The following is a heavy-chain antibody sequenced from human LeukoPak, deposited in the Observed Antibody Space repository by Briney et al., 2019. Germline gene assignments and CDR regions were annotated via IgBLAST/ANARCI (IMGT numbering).Heavy chain of an antibody. Sequence: GGSLRLSCAASGFTFSSYSMNWVRQAPGKGLEWVSYISSSSSTIYYADSVKGRFTISRDNSKNTLYLQMNSLRAEDTAVYYCAKDGELRFLEWLYDAFDIWGQGTMVTVSS. J-gene: IGHJ3*02. CDR2: ISSSSSTI. CDR1: GFTFSSYS. D-gene: IGHD3-3*01. CDR3: AKDGELRFLEWLYDAFDI. V-gene: IGHV3-48*01.